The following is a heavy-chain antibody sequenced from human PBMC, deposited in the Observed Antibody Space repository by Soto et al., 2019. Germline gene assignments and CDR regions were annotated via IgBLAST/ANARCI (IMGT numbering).Heavy chain of an antibody. Sequence: QVQLQQWGAGLLKPSETLSLTCAVYGGSFSGYYWSWIRQPPGKGLEWIGEINHSGSTNYNPSLKSRVTIAVDTSKNQCSLQLSSVTAADTAVYYCARGSAGYYYDSSGYYQTVYFDYWGQGTLVTVSS. V-gene: IGHV4-34*01. CDR3: ARGSAGYYYDSSGYYQTVYFDY. CDR1: GGSFSGYY. CDR2: INHSGST. D-gene: IGHD3-22*01. J-gene: IGHJ4*02.